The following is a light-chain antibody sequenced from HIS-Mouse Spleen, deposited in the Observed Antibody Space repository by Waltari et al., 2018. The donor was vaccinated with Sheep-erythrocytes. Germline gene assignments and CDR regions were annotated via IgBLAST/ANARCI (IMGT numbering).Light chain of an antibody. V-gene: IGLV2-11*01. CDR2: DVS. J-gene: IGLJ1*01. CDR3: CSYAGSYNHV. CDR1: SSDAGGYNY. Sequence: QSALTQPRSLSGSPGQSVTIPCTGTSSDAGGYNYVSWYQHHPGKAPKLMIYDVSKRPSGVPDRFSGSKSGNTASLTISGLQAEDEADYYCCSYAGSYNHVFATGTKVTVL.